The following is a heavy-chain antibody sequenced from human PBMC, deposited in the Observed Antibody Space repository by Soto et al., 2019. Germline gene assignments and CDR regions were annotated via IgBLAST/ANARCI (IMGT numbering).Heavy chain of an antibody. Sequence: EVQVLESGGGLEQPGGSLRLSCAASGIIFSSYAMNWVRQAPGTGLEWVSAISGNGGSTYYSDSVKGRFTISRDNSKHMLYLQMNSLRAEDTAVYYCAKGGIPEAPFPRYFDYWGQGTKVTVSS. V-gene: IGHV3-23*01. CDR2: ISGNGGST. J-gene: IGHJ4*02. CDR3: AKGGIPEAPFPRYFDY. CDR1: GIIFSSYA. D-gene: IGHD6-19*01.